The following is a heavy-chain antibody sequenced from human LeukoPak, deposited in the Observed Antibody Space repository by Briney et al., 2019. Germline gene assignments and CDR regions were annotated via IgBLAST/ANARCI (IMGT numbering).Heavy chain of an antibody. J-gene: IGHJ5*02. CDR1: GYTFNDYF. D-gene: IGHD6-13*01. CDR2: INPNGGET. CDR3: ARDIAPSGSWWFDT. V-gene: IGHV1-2*02. Sequence: GASVKVSCKASGYTFNDYFIHWLRQAPGQGLEWMGWINPNGGETNYPQKFQGRATMTRDTSISTADMELRWLTSDDTAMYYCARDIAPSGSWWFDTWGQGTPVTVSS.